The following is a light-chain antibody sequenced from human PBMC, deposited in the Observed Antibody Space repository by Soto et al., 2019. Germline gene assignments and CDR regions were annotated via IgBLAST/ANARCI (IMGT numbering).Light chain of an antibody. CDR3: HQYGTAPLT. CDR1: QSVAANY. V-gene: IGKV3-20*01. J-gene: IGKJ3*01. Sequence: EVVLTQSPGTLSLSPGERATLSCRASQSVAANYLARYQQKRGQAPRLLIYGASSRATGIPDRFSGSGSGTDFTLTTSRLEPEDFSVYYCHQYGTAPLTFGPGTKVDI. CDR2: GAS.